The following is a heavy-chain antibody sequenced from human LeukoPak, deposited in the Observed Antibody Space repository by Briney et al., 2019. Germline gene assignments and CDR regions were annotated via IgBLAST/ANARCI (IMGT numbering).Heavy chain of an antibody. CDR2: ITSSSSYI. CDR3: ARVASGAWYGDY. V-gene: IGHV3-21*01. D-gene: IGHD6-13*01. CDR1: GFTFSSYS. Sequence: GGSLRLSCAASGFTFSSYSMNWVRQAPGKGLEWVSSITSSSSYIYYADSVKGRFTISRDNPKNSLYLQMNSLRAEDTAVYYCARVASGAWYGDYWGQGTLVTVSS. J-gene: IGHJ4*02.